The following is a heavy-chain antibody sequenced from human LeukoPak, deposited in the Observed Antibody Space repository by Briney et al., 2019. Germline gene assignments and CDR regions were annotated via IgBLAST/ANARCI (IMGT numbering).Heavy chain of an antibody. CDR3: ARDSRAVAGTKYFQH. CDR1: GGSISSYY. Sequence: PSETLSLTCTVSGGSISSYYWSWIRQPAGKGLEWIGRIYTSGSTNYNPSLKSRVTMSVDTSKNQFSLKLSSVTAADTAVYYCARDSRAVAGTKYFQHWGQGTLVTVSS. CDR2: IYTSGST. D-gene: IGHD6-19*01. J-gene: IGHJ1*01. V-gene: IGHV4-4*07.